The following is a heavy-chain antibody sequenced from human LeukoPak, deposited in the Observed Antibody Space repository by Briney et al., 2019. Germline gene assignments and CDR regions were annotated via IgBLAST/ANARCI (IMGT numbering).Heavy chain of an antibody. CDR1: GFTFSNYD. CDR2: ISYDGTNK. Sequence: GGSLRLSCAASGFTFSNYDMHWVRQAPGKGLEWVAVISYDGTNKYYADSVKGRFTISRDNAKNTLYLQMSSLRAEDTAVYYCVRNSYDSSGYYDYWGQGTLVTVSS. J-gene: IGHJ4*02. V-gene: IGHV3-30*03. CDR3: VRNSYDSSGYYDY. D-gene: IGHD3-22*01.